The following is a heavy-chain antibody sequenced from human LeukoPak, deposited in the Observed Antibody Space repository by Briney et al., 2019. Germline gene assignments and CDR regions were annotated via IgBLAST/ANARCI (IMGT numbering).Heavy chain of an antibody. Sequence: EASVKVSCKASGYTFTSYGISWVRQAPGQGLEWMGWISAYNGNTNYAQKLQGRVTMTTDTSTSTAYMELRSLRSDDTAVYYCARVGRYFDWLSTRYYYMDVWGKGTTVTISS. CDR1: GYTFTSYG. D-gene: IGHD3-9*01. CDR3: ARVGRYFDWLSTRYYYMDV. J-gene: IGHJ6*03. V-gene: IGHV1-18*01. CDR2: ISAYNGNT.